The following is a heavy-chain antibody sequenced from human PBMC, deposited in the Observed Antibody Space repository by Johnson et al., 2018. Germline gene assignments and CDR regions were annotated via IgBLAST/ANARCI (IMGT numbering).Heavy chain of an antibody. CDR2: IYYSGST. Sequence: QVQLQESGPGLVKPSETLSLMCTVSGVSITSYYWSWIRQPPGKGLEWIGYIYYSGSTNYNPSLKSRVTISVDTSKNPFSLKLSSVTAADTARYDCARLYYSNGWVDPWGQGTLVTVSS. V-gene: IGHV4-59*01. J-gene: IGHJ5*02. CDR3: ARLYYSNGWVDP. D-gene: IGHD4-11*01. CDR1: GVSITSYY.